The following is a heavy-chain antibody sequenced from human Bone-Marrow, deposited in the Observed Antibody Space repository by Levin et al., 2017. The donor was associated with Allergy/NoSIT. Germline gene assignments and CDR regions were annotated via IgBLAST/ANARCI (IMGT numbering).Heavy chain of an antibody. Sequence: ASVKVSCKASGYIFDSYYLYWVRQAPGQGLEWMGWINPKRDVTNYAQKFQGRVTMTRDTAITTAYMELSSLTPDDTAVYYCARGIGRISYYYDSAGSDAYDNWGQGTLVTVSS. CDR3: ARGIGRISYYYDSAGSDAYDN. J-gene: IGHJ3*02. CDR2: INPKRDVT. V-gene: IGHV1-2*02. D-gene: IGHD3-22*01. CDR1: GYIFDSYY.